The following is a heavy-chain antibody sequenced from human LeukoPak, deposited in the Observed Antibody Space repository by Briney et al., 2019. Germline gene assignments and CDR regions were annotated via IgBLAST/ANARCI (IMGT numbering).Heavy chain of an antibody. CDR3: ARVWYPTNYYYYGMDV. D-gene: IGHD1-26*01. CDR1: GFTFSSYG. J-gene: IGHJ6*02. V-gene: IGHV3-33*01. Sequence: GGCLRLSRAASGFTFSSYGMHVVRQAPGKGLEGVAVIWYDGSNKYYADSVKGRFTISRDNSKNTLYLQMNSLRAEDTAVYYCARVWYPTNYYYYGMDVWGQGTTVTVSS. CDR2: IWYDGSNK.